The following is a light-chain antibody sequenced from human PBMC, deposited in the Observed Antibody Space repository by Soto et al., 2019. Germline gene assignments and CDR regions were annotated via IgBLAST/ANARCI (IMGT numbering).Light chain of an antibody. CDR1: SSDIGNNN. J-gene: IGLJ2*01. CDR3: AAWDDSLGAVV. V-gene: IGLV1-47*02. CDR2: HNT. Sequence: QPVLTQPPSASATPGQRVTISCSGSSSDIGNNNAYWYQHVPGTAPKLIIHHNTLRPSWVPDRFSGSKSGTSASLAISGLQSDDDSDYYCAAWDDSLGAVVFGGGTKLTVL.